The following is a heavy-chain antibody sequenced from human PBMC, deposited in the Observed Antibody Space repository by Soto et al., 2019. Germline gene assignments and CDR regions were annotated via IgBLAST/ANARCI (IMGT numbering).Heavy chain of an antibody. CDR1: GGTFSNTA. J-gene: IGHJ4*02. V-gene: IGHV1-69*01. CDR2: IIPIFGAP. CDR3: ATPAEPLDTAMLKGLAH. D-gene: IGHD5-18*01. Sequence: QVQLVQSGAEVKKPGSSVKVSCKASGGTFSNTAFIWVRQAPGQGLEWMGGIIPIFGAPNYAQKFQGRLMIGAYDSASKAYMELNTLTSEDTAVYYWATPAEPLDTAMLKGLAHWGQGTLVTVSS.